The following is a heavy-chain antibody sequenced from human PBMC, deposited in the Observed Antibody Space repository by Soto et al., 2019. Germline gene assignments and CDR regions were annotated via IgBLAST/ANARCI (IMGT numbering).Heavy chain of an antibody. D-gene: IGHD6-13*01. CDR2: ISGSGGST. CDR3: APREYSSSWYGQGY. Sequence: EVQLLESGGGLVQPGGSLRLSCAASGFTFSSYAMSWVRQAPGKGLEWVSAISGSGGSTYYADSVKGRFTISRDNSKNTLYLQMNSLRAEDTAVYYCAPREYSSSWYGQGYWGQGTLVTVSS. V-gene: IGHV3-23*01. J-gene: IGHJ4*02. CDR1: GFTFSSYA.